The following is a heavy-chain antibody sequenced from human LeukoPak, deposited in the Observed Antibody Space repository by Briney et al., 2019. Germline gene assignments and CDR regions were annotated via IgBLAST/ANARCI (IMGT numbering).Heavy chain of an antibody. J-gene: IGHJ4*02. D-gene: IGHD3-22*01. CDR2: ISRTSHTI. Sequence: GGSLRLSCAASGFTFSSYSMNWVRQAPGKGLEWVSYISRTSHTIYYADSVKGRFTISRDNAKNSLYLQMNSLRDEDTAVYYCARSTYYYDSSGYLYPFFFDYWGQGNLVTVSS. CDR3: ARSTYYYDSSGYLYPFFFDY. V-gene: IGHV3-48*02. CDR1: GFTFSSYS.